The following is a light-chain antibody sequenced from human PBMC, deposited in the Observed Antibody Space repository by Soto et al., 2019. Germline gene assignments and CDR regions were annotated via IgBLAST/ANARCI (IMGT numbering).Light chain of an antibody. CDR2: EVS. CDR1: SSDVGSYNR. V-gene: IGLV2-18*02. Sequence: HSALTQPPSVSGSPGQSVTISCTGTSSDVGSYNRVAWYQQPPGTAPKLMIYEVSNRPSGVPDRFSGSKSGNTASLTISGLQAEDEADYYCNSYTSSDTYVFGTGTKVTVL. J-gene: IGLJ1*01. CDR3: NSYTSSDTYV.